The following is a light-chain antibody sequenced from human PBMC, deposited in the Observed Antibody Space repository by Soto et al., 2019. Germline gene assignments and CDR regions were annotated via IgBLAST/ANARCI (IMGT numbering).Light chain of an antibody. CDR3: QQYNNWPRT. CDR1: QSVSSD. V-gene: IGKV3-15*01. J-gene: IGKJ1*01. CDR2: GAS. Sequence: EIVMTQSPATLSVSPGERATLSCRASQSVSSDLAWYHQKPGQAPRLLIYGASTRATGIPARFRGSGSGTEFTLTINRLQSEDFAVYYCQQYNNWPRTFGQGNKVDIK.